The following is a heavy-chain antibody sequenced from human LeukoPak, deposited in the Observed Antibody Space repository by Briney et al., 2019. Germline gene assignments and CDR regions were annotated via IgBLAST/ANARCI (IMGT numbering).Heavy chain of an antibody. V-gene: IGHV3-30*18. CDR2: ISYNGSNI. D-gene: IGHD2-15*01. CDR1: GFTFSSYG. Sequence: GGSLRLSCAASGFTFSSYGMHWVRQAPGKGLEWVAVISYNGSNIYYADSVKGRFTISRDNTKNTLYPQMNSLRAEDTAVYYCAKDLERYCSGGSCYSSWFDPWGQGTLVTVSS. J-gene: IGHJ5*02. CDR3: AKDLERYCSGGSCYSSWFDP.